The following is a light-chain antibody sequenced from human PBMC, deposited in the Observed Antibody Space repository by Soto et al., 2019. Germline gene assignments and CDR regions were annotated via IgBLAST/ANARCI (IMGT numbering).Light chain of an antibody. CDR1: SSDVGSYNL. Sequence: QSALTQPASVSGSPGQSITISCTGTSSDVGSYNLVSWYQQHPGKAPKLMIYEGSKRPSGVSNRFSGSKSGNTASLTISGLQAEDEADYYCCSYAGRSTIFGTGTKVTV. CDR3: CSYAGRSTI. V-gene: IGLV2-23*01. CDR2: EGS. J-gene: IGLJ1*01.